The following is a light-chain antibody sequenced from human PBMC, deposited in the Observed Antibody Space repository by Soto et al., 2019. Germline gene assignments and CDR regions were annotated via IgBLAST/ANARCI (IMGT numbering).Light chain of an antibody. CDR3: QQYNNWPPP. CDR2: GAS. J-gene: IGKJ2*01. CDR1: QSVSSN. Sequence: EIVMTQSPATLSVSPGERATLSCRASQSVSSNLAWYQPKPGQAPRLLIYGASTRATGIPARFSGSGSGTEFTLTIRSLQAEDFAVYYCQQYNNWPPPFGQGNKLEIK. V-gene: IGKV3-15*01.